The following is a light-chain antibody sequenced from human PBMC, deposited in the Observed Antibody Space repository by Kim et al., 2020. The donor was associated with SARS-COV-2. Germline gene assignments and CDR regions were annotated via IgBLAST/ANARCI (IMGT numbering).Light chain of an antibody. J-gene: IGLJ2*01. CDR3: QAWDSTTVV. V-gene: IGLV3-1*01. Sequence: VSPGQPASITCSGDELGHKHAWWYQQKPGQSPVLVIYYDNKRPSGIRGRFSGSISGDTATLTISGTQAVDEADYYCQAWDSTTVVFGGGTQLTVL. CDR2: YDN. CDR1: ELGHKH.